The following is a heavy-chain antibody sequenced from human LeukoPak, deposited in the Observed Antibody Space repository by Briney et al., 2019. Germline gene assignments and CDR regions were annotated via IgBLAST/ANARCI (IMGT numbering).Heavy chain of an antibody. J-gene: IGHJ4*02. V-gene: IGHV3-48*01. Sequence: PGGSLRLSCAASGFTFSSYSMNWVRQAPGKGLEWVSYISSSSSTIYYADSVKGRFTISRDNAKNSLYLQMNSLRAEDTAVYYCARDGTEMQLWYPGEFDYWGQGTLVTVSS. D-gene: IGHD5-18*01. CDR2: ISSSSSTI. CDR3: ARDGTEMQLWYPGEFDY. CDR1: GFTFSSYS.